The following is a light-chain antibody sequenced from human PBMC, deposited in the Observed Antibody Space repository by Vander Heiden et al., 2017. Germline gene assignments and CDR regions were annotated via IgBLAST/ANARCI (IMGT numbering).Light chain of an antibody. CDR3: QQDDSTPLT. CDR1: QSVLYSSNNKNY. Sequence: DIVMTQSPDSLAVSLGERATINCKSSQSVLYSSNNKNYLAWYQQKPGQPPKLLIYWASTRESGVPDRFSGSGSGTDFTLTISSLQAEDVAVYYCQQDDSTPLTCGPGTKVDIK. CDR2: WAS. V-gene: IGKV4-1*01. J-gene: IGKJ3*01.